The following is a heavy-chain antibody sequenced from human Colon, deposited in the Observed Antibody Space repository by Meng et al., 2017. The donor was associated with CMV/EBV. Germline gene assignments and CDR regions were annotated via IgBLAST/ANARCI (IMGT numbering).Heavy chain of an antibody. D-gene: IGHD2-15*01. Sequence: SMTWVRQAPGKGLQWVSVIHAGGTTKYAESVKGRFTIFRDTSTNTVYLQMNSLRPEDTAVYFCAREEDVGGGPCSGGSCYEYYFDSWGQGTLVTVSS. CDR2: IHAGGTT. CDR1: S. J-gene: IGHJ4*02. CDR3: AREEDVGGGPCSGGSCYEYYFDS. V-gene: IGHV3-53*05.